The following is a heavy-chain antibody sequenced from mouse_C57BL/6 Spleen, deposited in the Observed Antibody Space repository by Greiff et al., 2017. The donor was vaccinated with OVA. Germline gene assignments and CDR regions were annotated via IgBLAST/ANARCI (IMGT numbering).Heavy chain of an antibody. Sequence: VQLQQSGPELVKPGASVKISCKASGYAFSSSWMNWVKQRPGKGLEWIGRIYPGDGDTNYNGKFKGKATLTADKSSSTAYMQLSSLTSEDSAVYFCARSGYDYDREYYFDYWGQGTTLTVSS. CDR3: ARSGYDYDREYYFDY. D-gene: IGHD2-4*01. CDR2: IYPGDGDT. CDR1: GYAFSSSW. V-gene: IGHV1-82*01. J-gene: IGHJ2*01.